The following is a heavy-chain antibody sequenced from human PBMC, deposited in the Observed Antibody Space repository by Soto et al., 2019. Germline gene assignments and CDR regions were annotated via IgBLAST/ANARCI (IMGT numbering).Heavy chain of an antibody. D-gene: IGHD1-26*01. CDR1: GFTFTGYG. CDR2: IWYDGSNK. V-gene: IGHV3-33*01. Sequence: QVQLVESGGGVVQPGRSLRLSCAASGFTFTGYGMHWVRQAPGKGLEWVAVIWYDGSNKYYADSVKGRFTISRDNSNNTLYLQMNSLRAEDTAVYYCARDFDSGNTFDYWGQGTLVTVSS. J-gene: IGHJ4*02. CDR3: ARDFDSGNTFDY.